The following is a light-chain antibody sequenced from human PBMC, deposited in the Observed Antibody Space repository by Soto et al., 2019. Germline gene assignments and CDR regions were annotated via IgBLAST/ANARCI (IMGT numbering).Light chain of an antibody. CDR3: QQYASSMVYT. V-gene: IGKV3-20*01. CDR2: GAS. Sequence: EIELTQSPGTLSLSPGESATLSCRASQRFSTNYVAWYQHKAGQAPRLLIYGASTRATGIPDRFSGSGSGTDYTLTISRLEPEDFAVYYCQQYASSMVYTFGQGTKLEVK. J-gene: IGKJ2*01. CDR1: QRFSTNY.